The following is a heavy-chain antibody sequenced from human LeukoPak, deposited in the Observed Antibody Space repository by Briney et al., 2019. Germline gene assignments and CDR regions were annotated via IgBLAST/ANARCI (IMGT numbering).Heavy chain of an antibody. Sequence: GGSLRLSCTASGFTFGDYAMSWFRQAPGKGLEWVGFIRSKAYGGTTEYAASVKGRFTISRDDSKSIAYLQMNSLKTEDTAVYYCTRGRRYSSSWSFDYWGQGTLVTVSS. CDR2: IRSKAYGGTT. J-gene: IGHJ4*02. CDR1: GFTFGDYA. V-gene: IGHV3-49*03. CDR3: TRGRRYSSSWSFDY. D-gene: IGHD6-13*01.